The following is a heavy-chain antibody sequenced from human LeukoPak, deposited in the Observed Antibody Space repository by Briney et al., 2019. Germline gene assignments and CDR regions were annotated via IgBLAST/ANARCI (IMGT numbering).Heavy chain of an antibody. Sequence: GGSLRLSCAASGFTFSSYGMHWVRQAPGKGLEWVAVIWYDGGNKYYADSVKGRFTISRDNSKNTLYLQMNSLRAEDTAVYYCARDHGYSYGYGGAYWGQGTLVTVSS. CDR2: IWYDGGNK. D-gene: IGHD5-18*01. J-gene: IGHJ4*02. V-gene: IGHV3-33*01. CDR3: ARDHGYSYGYGGAY. CDR1: GFTFSSYG.